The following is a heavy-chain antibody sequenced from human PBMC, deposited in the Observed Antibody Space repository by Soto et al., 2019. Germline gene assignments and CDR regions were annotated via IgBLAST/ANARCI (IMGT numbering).Heavy chain of an antibody. CDR1: GFTFRDFA. V-gene: IGHV3-23*01. D-gene: IGHD3-10*01. Sequence: GGSLRLSCAPSGFTFRDFAMSWVRQAPGKRLEWVSAISGSGETPYYADSVKGRFIISRDNFRNTLYLQMSSLRVEDTAVYYCAKDRRITMVRGSLRSSDSWGQGTLVTVSS. J-gene: IGHJ4*02. CDR2: ISGSGETP. CDR3: AKDRRITMVRGSLRSSDS.